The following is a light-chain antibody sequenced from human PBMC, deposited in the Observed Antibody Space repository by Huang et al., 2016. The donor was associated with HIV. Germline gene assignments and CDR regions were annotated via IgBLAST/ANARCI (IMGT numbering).Light chain of an antibody. CDR1: RSVSTN. Sequence: EIVMTQSPATLSVSPGQRVTLSCRTNRSVSTNLAWYQQRHGQAPRLLIYGSSTRAPGIPARFRGSGSGTDFPLTISSLQSEDFALYYCHQYNNWLLSFGGGTRV. J-gene: IGKJ4*01. CDR3: HQYNNWLLS. V-gene: IGKV3-15*01. CDR2: GSS.